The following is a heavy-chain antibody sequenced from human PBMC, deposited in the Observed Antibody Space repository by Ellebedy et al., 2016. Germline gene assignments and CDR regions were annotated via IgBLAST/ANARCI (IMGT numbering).Heavy chain of an antibody. D-gene: IGHD2-15*01. CDR2: IIPMFGTT. V-gene: IGHV1-69*13. Sequence: ASVKVSCKASRGSNYAITWVRQAPGQGLEWMGGIIPMFGTTNYAQKFQGRLTITAGESTRTAYMELSSLRSEDLALYYCASGGRGYFDLWGRGTLVTVST. J-gene: IGHJ2*01. CDR3: ASGGRGYFDL. CDR1: RGSNYA.